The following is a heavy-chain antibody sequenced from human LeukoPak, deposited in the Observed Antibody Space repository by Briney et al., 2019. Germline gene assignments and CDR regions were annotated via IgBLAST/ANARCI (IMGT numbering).Heavy chain of an antibody. CDR2: IYHSGST. D-gene: IGHD3-10*01. V-gene: IGHV4-59*12. CDR1: GGSISSYY. Sequence: PSETLSLTCTVSGGSISSYYWSWIRQPPGKGLEWIGYIYHSGSTYYNPSLKSRVTISVDRSKNQFSLKLSSVTAADTAVYYCAREGEYGPGTFDYWGQGTLVTVSS. J-gene: IGHJ4*02. CDR3: AREGEYGPGTFDY.